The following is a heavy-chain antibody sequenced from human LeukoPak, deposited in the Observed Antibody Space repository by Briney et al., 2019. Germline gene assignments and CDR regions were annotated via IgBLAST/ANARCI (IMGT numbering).Heavy chain of an antibody. Sequence: PSETLSLTCAVSGGSISGYYWSWIRQPPGKGLEWIGYIYYSGISNYNPSLKSRVTISVDTSNNQFSLRLSSVTAAGTAMYYCAREKYGGSNDYWGQGTLVTVSS. J-gene: IGHJ4*02. CDR3: AREKYGGSNDY. CDR2: IYYSGIS. V-gene: IGHV4-59*01. CDR1: GGSISGYY. D-gene: IGHD1-26*01.